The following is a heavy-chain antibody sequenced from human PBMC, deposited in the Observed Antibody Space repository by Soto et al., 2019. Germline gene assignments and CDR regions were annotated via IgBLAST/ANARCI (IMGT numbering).Heavy chain of an antibody. CDR3: VGGQYYFHY. D-gene: IGHD3-10*01. J-gene: IGHJ4*02. V-gene: IGHV3-30*03. CDR1: GFPFTTYG. CDR2: ISYDGSNK. Sequence: QVQLVESGGGVVQPGRSLRLSCAASGFPFTTYGMHWVREGPGKGLEWVAVISYDGSNKYYADSVKGRFTISRDNSKNTLYLQMNSLIPEDTALYYCVGGQYYFHYRGQGTLVTVSS.